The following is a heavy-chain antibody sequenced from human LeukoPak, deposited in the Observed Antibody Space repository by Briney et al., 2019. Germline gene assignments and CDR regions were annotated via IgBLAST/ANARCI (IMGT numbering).Heavy chain of an antibody. CDR2: IKQDGSEE. D-gene: IGHD5-18*01. J-gene: IGHJ4*02. CDR3: ARDANVDTAMASYFDY. V-gene: IGHV3-7*01. Sequence: GGSLRLSCAASGFTFSSYWMSWVRQAPGKGLEWVANIKQDGSEEYYVDSVKGRFTISRDNAKNSLYLQMNSLRAEDTAVYYCARDANVDTAMASYFDYWGQGTLVTVSS. CDR1: GFTFSSYW.